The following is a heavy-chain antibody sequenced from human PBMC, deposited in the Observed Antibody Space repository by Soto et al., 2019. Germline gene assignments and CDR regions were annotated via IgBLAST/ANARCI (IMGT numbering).Heavy chain of an antibody. Sequence: SCAASGFTFSSYAMSWVRQAPGKGLEWVSAVSGSGSNTYYADSVKGRFTISRDNSKNTLHLQMNSLRAEDTAVYYCAKRGSDRYGPRMYSFAYWGQGTLVTVSS. CDR1: GFTFSSYA. CDR2: VSGSGSNT. CDR3: AKRGSDRYGPRMYSFAY. V-gene: IGHV3-23*01. D-gene: IGHD5-18*01. J-gene: IGHJ4*02.